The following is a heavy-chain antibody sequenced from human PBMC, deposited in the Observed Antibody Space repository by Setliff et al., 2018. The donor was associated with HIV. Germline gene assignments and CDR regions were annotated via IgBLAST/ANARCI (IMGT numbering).Heavy chain of an antibody. CDR1: GGTFSGYA. V-gene: IGHV1-69*13. CDR2: SIPVFGTV. D-gene: IGHD2-15*01. CDR3: ARDSHCSGPSCYSGGQFFDY. Sequence: ASVKVSCKAPGGTFSGYAFSWVRQAPGQGFEWMGGSIPVFGTVNYAQKFLGRATITADESTNTSYMELTSLRSEDTAVYFCARDSHCSGPSCYSGGQFFDYWGQGTLVTVLL. J-gene: IGHJ4*02.